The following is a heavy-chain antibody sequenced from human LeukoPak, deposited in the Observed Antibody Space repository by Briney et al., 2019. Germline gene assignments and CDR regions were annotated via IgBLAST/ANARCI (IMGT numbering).Heavy chain of an antibody. CDR3: ARDSGEYCSGGSCLSS. D-gene: IGHD2-15*01. J-gene: IGHJ5*02. Sequence: GASVKVSCKASGGTFSSYAISWVRQAPGQGLEWMGGIIPIFGTANYAQKFQGRVTITADESTSTAYMELSSLRSEDTAVYYCARDSGEYCSGGSCLSSWGQGTLVTVSS. V-gene: IGHV1-69*13. CDR2: IIPIFGTA. CDR1: GGTFSSYA.